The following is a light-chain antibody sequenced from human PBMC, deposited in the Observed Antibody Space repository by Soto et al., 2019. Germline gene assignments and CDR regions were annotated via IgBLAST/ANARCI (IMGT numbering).Light chain of an antibody. CDR2: RNN. CDR3: AAWDDSLSGVV. J-gene: IGLJ2*01. Sequence: QLVLTQSPSASGTPGQRVTISCSGDNSNIGSNYVYWYQQLPGTAPKLLIYRNNQRPSGVPDRFSGSKSGTSASLAISGLRSEDETDYYCAAWDDSLSGVVFGGGTKVTVL. CDR1: NSNIGSNY. V-gene: IGLV1-47*01.